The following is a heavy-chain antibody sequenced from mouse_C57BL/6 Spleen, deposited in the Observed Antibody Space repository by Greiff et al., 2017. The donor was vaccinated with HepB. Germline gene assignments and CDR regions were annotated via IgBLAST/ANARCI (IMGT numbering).Heavy chain of an antibody. Sequence: EVKLMESGGGLVKPGGSLKLSCAASGFTFSSYAMSWVRQTPEKRLEWVATISAGGSYTYYPDNVKGRFTISRDNAKNNPYLQMSNLKSEDTAMYYCARDRWSDYWGQGTTLTVSS. CDR3: ARDRWSDY. CDR1: GFTFSSYA. CDR2: ISAGGSYT. D-gene: IGHD2-3*01. J-gene: IGHJ2*01. V-gene: IGHV5-4*03.